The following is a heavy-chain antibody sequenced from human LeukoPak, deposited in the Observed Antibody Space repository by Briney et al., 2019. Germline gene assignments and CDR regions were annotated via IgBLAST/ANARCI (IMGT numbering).Heavy chain of an antibody. J-gene: IGHJ6*03. CDR1: GYSFTGYY. V-gene: IGHV1-2*02. CDR2: INPDGDVT. D-gene: IGHD2-8*01. Sequence: GASVKVSCTASGYSFTGYYIHWVRQAPGQGLEWMGWINPDGDVTKSAQKFQGRVTMTTDKSINTVFMELSGLTSDDTALYYCARGPNHYYYMDFWGKGTTVSVSS. CDR3: ARGPNHYYYMDF.